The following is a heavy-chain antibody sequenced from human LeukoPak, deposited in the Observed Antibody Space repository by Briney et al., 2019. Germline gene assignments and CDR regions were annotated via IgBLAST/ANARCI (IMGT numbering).Heavy chain of an antibody. CDR2: IYYSGST. D-gene: IGHD6-6*01. V-gene: IGHV4-39*07. CDR1: GGSISTYY. J-gene: IGHJ4*02. Sequence: SETLSLTCTVSGGSISTYYWGWIRQPPGKGLEWIGSIYYSGSTYYNPSLKSRVTISVGTSKNQFSLKLSSVTAADTAVYYCARISSSSGNDYWGQGTLVTVSS. CDR3: ARISSSSGNDY.